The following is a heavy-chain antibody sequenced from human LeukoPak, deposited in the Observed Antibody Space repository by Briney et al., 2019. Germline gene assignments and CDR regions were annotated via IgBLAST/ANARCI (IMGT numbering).Heavy chain of an antibody. V-gene: IGHV3-23*01. CDR1: GFTFSSYA. CDR3: AKDPAPYSSSWRQVPYYYYYGMDV. J-gene: IGHJ6*02. Sequence: AGSLRLSCAASGFTFSSYAMSWVRQAPGKGLEWVSAISGSGGSTYYADSVKGRFTISRDNSKNTLYLQMNSLRAEDTAVYYCAKDPAPYSSSWRQVPYYYYYGMDVWGQGTTVTVSS. CDR2: ISGSGGST. D-gene: IGHD6-13*01.